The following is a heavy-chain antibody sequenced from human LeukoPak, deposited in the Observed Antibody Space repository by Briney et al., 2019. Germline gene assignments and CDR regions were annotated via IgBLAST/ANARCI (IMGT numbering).Heavy chain of an antibody. CDR3: ASSGWRSSRGHTRYFDY. CDR2: IYYSGST. D-gene: IGHD2-2*01. Sequence: PSETLSLTCTVSGGSISSGGYYWSWIRQHPGKGLEWIGYIYYSGSTYYNPSLKSRVTISVDTSKNQFSLKLSSVTAADTAVYYCASSGWRSSRGHTRYFDYWGQGTLVTVSS. V-gene: IGHV4-31*03. J-gene: IGHJ4*02. CDR1: GGSISSGGYY.